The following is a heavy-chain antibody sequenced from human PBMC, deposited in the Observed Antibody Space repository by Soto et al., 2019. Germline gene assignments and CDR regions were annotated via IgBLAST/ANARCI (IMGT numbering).Heavy chain of an antibody. J-gene: IGHJ6*02. D-gene: IGHD6-19*01. Sequence: PGGSLRLSCAASGFTFSSYAMSWVRQAPGKGLEWVSAISGSGGSTYYADSVKGRFTISRDNSKNTLYLQMNSLRAEDTAVYYCAKESSGWTNYYYGMDVWGQGTTVTVSS. CDR2: ISGSGGST. CDR3: AKESSGWTNYYYGMDV. V-gene: IGHV3-23*01. CDR1: GFTFSSYA.